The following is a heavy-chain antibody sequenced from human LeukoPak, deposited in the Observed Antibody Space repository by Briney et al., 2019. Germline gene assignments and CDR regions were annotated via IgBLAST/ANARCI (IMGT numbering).Heavy chain of an antibody. CDR3: ARGRSGGDWFDS. CDR1: GGSISSYY. D-gene: IGHD3-10*01. Sequence: SETLSLTCTVSGGSISSYYWSWIRQPPGKGLEWIGYIYDSGSTNHNPSLKSRVTMSVDTSKNQFSLKLSSVTAADTAVYYCARGRSGGDWFDSWGQGTLVTVSS. J-gene: IGHJ5*01. CDR2: IYDSGST. V-gene: IGHV4-59*01.